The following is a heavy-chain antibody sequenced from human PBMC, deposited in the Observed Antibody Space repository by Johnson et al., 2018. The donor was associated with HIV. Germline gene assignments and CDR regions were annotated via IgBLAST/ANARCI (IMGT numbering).Heavy chain of an antibody. J-gene: IGHJ3*02. D-gene: IGHD3-22*01. V-gene: IGHV3-66*02. CDR2: SGIGGST. CDR1: GFTVSSNY. CDR3: ARTPRPYYYDSSGRKSGFDI. Sequence: VQLVESGGGLVQPGGSLRLSCAASGFTVSSNYMSWVRQAPGKGLEWVSAISGIGGSTYYADSVKGRFTISRDNSKNTLSLHMNSLRAEDTAVFYCARTPRPYYYDSSGRKSGFDIWGQGTTVTVSS.